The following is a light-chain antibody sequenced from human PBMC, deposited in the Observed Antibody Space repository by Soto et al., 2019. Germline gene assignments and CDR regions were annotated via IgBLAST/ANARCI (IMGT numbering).Light chain of an antibody. Sequence: DIQRTQSPSSLSASVGERVTITCRASQSISSYLNWYQQKPWKAPKLLIYAASSLQSGVPSRFSGSVSGTDFTLTISSLQPEDFATYYCQQSYSTPRTFGQGTKV. CDR1: QSISSY. CDR2: AAS. CDR3: QQSYSTPRT. V-gene: IGKV1-39*01. J-gene: IGKJ1*01.